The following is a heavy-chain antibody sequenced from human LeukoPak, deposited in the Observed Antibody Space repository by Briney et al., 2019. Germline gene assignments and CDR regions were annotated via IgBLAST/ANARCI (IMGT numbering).Heavy chain of an antibody. D-gene: IGHD4-23*01. CDR1: GGSISSYY. Sequence: PSETLSLTCTVSGGSISSYYWSWIRQPPGKGLEWIGYIYYSGSTNYNPALKSRVTISVDTSKNQFSLKLSSVTAADTAVYYCASTVVRGPWYFDLWGRGTLVTVSS. CDR3: ASTVVRGPWYFDL. J-gene: IGHJ2*01. CDR2: IYYSGST. V-gene: IGHV4-59*08.